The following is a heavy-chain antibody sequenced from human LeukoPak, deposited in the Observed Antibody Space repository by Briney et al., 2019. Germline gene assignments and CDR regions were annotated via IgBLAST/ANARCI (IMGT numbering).Heavy chain of an antibody. CDR1: GFTFSHYS. V-gene: IGHV3-48*01. CDR3: ARGLYGSGKYYSDY. Sequence: PGGSLRLSCAASGFTFSHYSINWVRQAPGKGLEWVSYISSSSSTIYYADSVKGRFTISRDNAKNSLYLQMNSLRAEDTAVYYCARGLYGSGKYYSDYWGQGTLVTVSS. CDR2: ISSSSSTI. D-gene: IGHD3-10*01. J-gene: IGHJ4*02.